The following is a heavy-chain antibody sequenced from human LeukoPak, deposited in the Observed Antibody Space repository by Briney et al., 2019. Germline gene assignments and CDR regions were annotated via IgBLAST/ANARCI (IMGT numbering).Heavy chain of an antibody. J-gene: IGHJ6*03. CDR2: ISSSSSYI. V-gene: IGHV3-21*01. D-gene: IGHD2-8*01. CDR1: GFTFSSYS. Sequence: GGSLRLSCAASGFTFSSYSMNWVRQAPGKGLEWVSSISSSSSYIYYADSVKGRFTISRDNAKNTVYLQMNSLRAEDTAVYYCANGAFRLYYIDVWGKGTTVTVSS. CDR3: ANGAFRLYYIDV.